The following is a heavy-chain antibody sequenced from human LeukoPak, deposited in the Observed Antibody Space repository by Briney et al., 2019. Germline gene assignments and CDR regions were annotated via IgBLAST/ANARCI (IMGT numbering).Heavy chain of an antibody. CDR2: ISSSGTTI. CDR3: AKDGGTHFDH. CDR1: GFTFSNAW. D-gene: IGHD1-26*01. V-gene: IGHV3-48*01. J-gene: IGHJ4*02. Sequence: GVSLRLSCAASGFTFSNAWMSWVRQAPGKGLEWVSYISSSGTTISYAQSVKGRFTITRDNAQNSLTLHMNTPRADDTAVYYCAKDGGTHFDHWGQGTLVTVSS.